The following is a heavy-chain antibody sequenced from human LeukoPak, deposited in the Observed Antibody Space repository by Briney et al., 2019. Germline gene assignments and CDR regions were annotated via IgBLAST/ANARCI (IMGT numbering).Heavy chain of an antibody. CDR3: ARAPPIDVGLDYFDY. Sequence: ASVKVSFKASGYTFTSYGISWVRQAPGQGLEWMGWISAYNGNTNYAQKLHGRVTMTTDTSTSTAYMELRSLRSDDTAVYYCARAPPIDVGLDYFDYWGQGTLVAVSS. J-gene: IGHJ4*02. CDR1: GYTFTSYG. CDR2: ISAYNGNT. V-gene: IGHV1-18*01.